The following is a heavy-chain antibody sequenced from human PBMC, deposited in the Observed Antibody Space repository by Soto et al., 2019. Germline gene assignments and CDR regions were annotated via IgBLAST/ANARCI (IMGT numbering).Heavy chain of an antibody. CDR3: ARGSTYYDSSGYYRQIYYFDY. V-gene: IGHV4-59*01. CDR1: GGSISSYY. J-gene: IGHJ4*02. D-gene: IGHD3-22*01. CDR2: IYYSGST. Sequence: SETLSLTCTVSGGSISSYYWSWIRQPPGKGLEWIGYIYYSGSTNYNPSLKSRVTISVDTSKNQFSLKLSSVTAADTAVYYCARGSTYYDSSGYYRQIYYFDYWGQGTLVTVSS.